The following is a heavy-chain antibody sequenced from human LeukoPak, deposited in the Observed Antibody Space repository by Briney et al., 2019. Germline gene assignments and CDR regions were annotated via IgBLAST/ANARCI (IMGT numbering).Heavy chain of an antibody. V-gene: IGHV5-10-1*01. Sequence: GESLRISCKGSGYSFTSYWISWVRQVPGKGLEWMGRIDLSDSYTNYSPSFQGHVTISADKSISTAYLQWSSLKASDTAMYYCARLPLQYYYDSSGCPHFDYWGQGTLVTVST. CDR1: GYSFTSYW. CDR3: ARLPLQYYYDSSGCPHFDY. J-gene: IGHJ4*02. CDR2: IDLSDSYT. D-gene: IGHD3-22*01.